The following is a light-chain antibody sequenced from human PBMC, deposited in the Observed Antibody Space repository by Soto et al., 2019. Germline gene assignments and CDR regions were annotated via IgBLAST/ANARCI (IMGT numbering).Light chain of an antibody. CDR2: EVS. CDR1: SSDVGGYDY. CDR3: SSYTSSSTDV. Sequence: VLTQPASVSGSPGQSITISCTGTSSDVGGYDYASWYQHHPGKAPKLTIYEVSNRPSGVSNRFSGSKSGNTASLTISGLQAEDEAEYYCSSYTSSSTDVFGTGTKVTVL. V-gene: IGLV2-14*01. J-gene: IGLJ1*01.